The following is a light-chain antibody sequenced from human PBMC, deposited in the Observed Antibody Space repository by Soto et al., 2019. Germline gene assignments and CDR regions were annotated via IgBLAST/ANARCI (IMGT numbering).Light chain of an antibody. CDR1: QSVSSN. CDR2: GAS. V-gene: IGKV3-15*01. J-gene: IGKJ1*01. Sequence: EIVMTQSPATLSVSPGERATLSCTASQSVSSNLAWYQHKPGQVPRLLIYGASTRATGFPDRFSGSGSGTEFTLTISSLQSEDFAVYYCQQYDDWPPGTFGQGTKVEI. CDR3: QQYDDWPPGT.